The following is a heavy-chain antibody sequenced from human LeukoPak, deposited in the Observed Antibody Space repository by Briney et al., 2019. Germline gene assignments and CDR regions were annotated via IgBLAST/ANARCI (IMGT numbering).Heavy chain of an antibody. J-gene: IGHJ4*02. Sequence: SETLSLTCAVYGGSFSSYYWGWIRQPPGKGLEWIGSIYYSGSTYYNPSLKSRVTISVDTSKNQFSLQLNSVTPEDTAVYYCARDLVAVAGAFDYWGQGTLVTVSS. D-gene: IGHD6-19*01. CDR3: ARDLVAVAGAFDY. CDR2: IYYSGST. V-gene: IGHV4-34*01. CDR1: GGSFSSYY.